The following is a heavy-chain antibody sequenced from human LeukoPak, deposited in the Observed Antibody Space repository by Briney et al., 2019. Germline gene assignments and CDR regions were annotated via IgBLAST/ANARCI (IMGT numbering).Heavy chain of an antibody. CDR2: IIPIFGTA. CDR1: GGTFSSYA. V-gene: IGHV1-69*05. D-gene: IGHD5-18*01. CDR3: AKNVDTAMATYDY. J-gene: IGHJ4*02. Sequence: SVKVSCKASGGTFSSYAISWVRQAPGQGLEWMGRIIPIFGTANYAQKFQGRVTITTDESTSTAYRELSSLRSEDTAVYYCAKNVDTAMATYDYWGQGTLVTVSS.